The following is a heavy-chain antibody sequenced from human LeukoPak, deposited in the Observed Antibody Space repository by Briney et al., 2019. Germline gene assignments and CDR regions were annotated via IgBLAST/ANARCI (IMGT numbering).Heavy chain of an antibody. D-gene: IGHD1-7*01. CDR3: AKTGRYNWNYWFDP. V-gene: IGHV3-30*02. CDR2: IRYDGSNK. CDR1: GFTFSSYG. J-gene: IGHJ5*02. Sequence: GGSLRLSCAASGFTFSSYGMHWVRQAPGKGLEWVAFIRYDGSNKYYADSVKGRFTISRDNSKNTLYLQMNSLRAEDTAVYYCAKTGRYNWNYWFDPWGQGTLVTVSS.